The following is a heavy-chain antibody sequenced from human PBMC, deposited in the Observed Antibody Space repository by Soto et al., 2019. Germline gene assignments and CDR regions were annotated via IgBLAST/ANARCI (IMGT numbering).Heavy chain of an antibody. CDR1: GDTFKNCV. CDR2: IIPLFGTT. V-gene: IGHV1-69*01. CDR3: AAELGIVKLAVA. D-gene: IGHD7-27*01. Sequence: QVQVVQSGVEVRRPGSAVKVSCKASGDTFKNCVISWVRQAPGQGLEWMGGIIPLFGTTDFDQWVQGSLTITKDESTTTAYMELSRLRSEDTATYYCAAELGIVKLAVAWGQGTTVIVSS. J-gene: IGHJ6*02.